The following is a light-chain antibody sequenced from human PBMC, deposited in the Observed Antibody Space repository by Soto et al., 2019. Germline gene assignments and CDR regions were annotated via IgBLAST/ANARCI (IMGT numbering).Light chain of an antibody. CDR2: DAS. CDR3: HQRSNWPPT. V-gene: IGKV3-11*01. CDR1: QCVSSN. Sequence: ENVLTQSPATLSLSPGERATLSCRASQCVSSNLAWYQQKPGQAPRLLIYDASNRAPGIPARFSASGSGTDFTLTISGLQPEDFAVYYCHQRSNWPPTFGRGTKVEI. J-gene: IGKJ4*01.